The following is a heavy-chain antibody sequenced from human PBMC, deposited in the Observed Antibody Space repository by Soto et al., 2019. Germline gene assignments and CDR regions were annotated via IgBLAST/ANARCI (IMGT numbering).Heavy chain of an antibody. J-gene: IGHJ6*02. CDR3: ASITPVVVAAPYYYYYGMDV. CDR2: IYYSGST. D-gene: IGHD2-15*01. Sequence: PSETLSLTXTVSGGSISSGGYYWSWIRQHPGKGLEWIGYIYYSGSTYYNPSLKSRVTISVDTSKNQFSLKLSSVTAADTAVYYCASITPVVVAAPYYYYYGMDVWGQGTTVTVSS. CDR1: GGSISSGGYY. V-gene: IGHV4-31*02.